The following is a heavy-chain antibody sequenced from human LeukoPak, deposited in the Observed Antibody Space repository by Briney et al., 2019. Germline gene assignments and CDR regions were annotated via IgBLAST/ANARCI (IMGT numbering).Heavy chain of an antibody. CDR2: IIPILGVA. Sequence: SVKVSCKASGGTFSSYAISWVRQAPGQGLEWMGRIIPILGVANYAQKFQGRVTITADKSTSTAYMELSSLRSEDTAVYYCARVEAPGYSYGQYYFDYWGQGTLVTVSS. CDR3: ARVEAPGYSYGQYYFDY. D-gene: IGHD5-18*01. V-gene: IGHV1-69*04. CDR1: GGTFSSYA. J-gene: IGHJ4*02.